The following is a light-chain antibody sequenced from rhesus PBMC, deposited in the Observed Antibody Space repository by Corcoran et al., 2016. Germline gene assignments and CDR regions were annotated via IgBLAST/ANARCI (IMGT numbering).Light chain of an antibody. CDR2: GAS. V-gene: IGKV3-42*03. CDR3: QQYSNWPHS. Sequence: EIVMTQSPATLSLSPGERATLSCRASQSVSSNLAWYQQKPGQAPSLLIYGASSRATGIPDRFSGSGSGTDFTLTISSLEPEDFAVYYCQQYSNWPHSFGQGTKVEIK. J-gene: IGKJ2*01. CDR1: QSVSSN.